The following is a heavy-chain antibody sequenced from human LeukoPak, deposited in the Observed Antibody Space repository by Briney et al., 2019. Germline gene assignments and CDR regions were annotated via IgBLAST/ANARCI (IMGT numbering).Heavy chain of an antibody. Sequence: GASVKVSCKASGYTFTSYYMHWVRQAPGQGLEWMGIINPSGGSTSYAQKFQGRVTMTRDTSTSTVYMELSSLRSEDTAVYYCARDSSGYYRGHYFDYWGQGTLVTVSS. J-gene: IGHJ4*02. CDR1: GYTFTSYY. CDR2: INPSGGST. CDR3: ARDSSGYYRGHYFDY. V-gene: IGHV1-46*01. D-gene: IGHD3-22*01.